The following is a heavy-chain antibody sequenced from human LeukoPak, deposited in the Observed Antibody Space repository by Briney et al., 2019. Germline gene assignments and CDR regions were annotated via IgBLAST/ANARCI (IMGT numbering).Heavy chain of an antibody. CDR1: GGSISSYY. Sequence: PSETLSLTGTVSGGSISSYYWSWIRQPAGKGLEWIGRIYTSGSTNYNPSLKSRVTMSVDTSKNQFSLKLSSVNAADTAVYYCAREGSWFGEILLDSSGPGNPVTVSS. CDR2: IYTSGST. D-gene: IGHD3-10*01. CDR3: AREGSWFGEILLDS. J-gene: IGHJ5*01. V-gene: IGHV4-4*07.